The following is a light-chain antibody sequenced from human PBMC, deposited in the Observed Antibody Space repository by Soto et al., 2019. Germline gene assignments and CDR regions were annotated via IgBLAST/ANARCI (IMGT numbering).Light chain of an antibody. V-gene: IGKV1-5*01. CDR2: DAS. Sequence: DIQMTQSPSTLSASVGDRLSLNGRASQSITNWLAWYQPKPGKAPKLLIHDASSLEYGVPSRLSGSGSGTEFTLTIRSVKPDDFATYYCQQYNSYGTFGQGTKVDIK. J-gene: IGKJ1*01. CDR1: QSITNW. CDR3: QQYNSYGT.